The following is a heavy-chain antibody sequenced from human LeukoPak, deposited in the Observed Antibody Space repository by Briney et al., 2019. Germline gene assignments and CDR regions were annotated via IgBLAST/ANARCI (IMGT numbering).Heavy chain of an antibody. V-gene: IGHV1-18*01. Sequence: VASVKVSCKASGYTFTTHGIAWVRQAPGQGLEWMGWISAHNGNTNYAQSLQGRVTMTTDTSTNTAYMELRSLRSDDTAVYYCARDGYFDLWGRGTLVTFSS. CDR2: ISAHNGNT. CDR3: ARDGYFDL. CDR1: GYTFTTHG. J-gene: IGHJ2*01.